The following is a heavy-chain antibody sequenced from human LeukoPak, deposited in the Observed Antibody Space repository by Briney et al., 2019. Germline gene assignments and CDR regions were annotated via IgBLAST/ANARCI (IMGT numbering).Heavy chain of an antibody. CDR1: GFTFSTCA. CDR2: ISGGGRST. Sequence: GGSLRLSCAASGFTFSTCAMSWVRQAPGKGLEWVSTISGGGRSTDYADSVKGRFTISRDNSKNTLYLQMDSLRAEDTAVYYCARELTIFGVVIQRYDTFDIWGQGTMVTVSS. J-gene: IGHJ3*02. V-gene: IGHV3-23*01. CDR3: ARELTIFGVVIQRYDTFDI. D-gene: IGHD3-3*01.